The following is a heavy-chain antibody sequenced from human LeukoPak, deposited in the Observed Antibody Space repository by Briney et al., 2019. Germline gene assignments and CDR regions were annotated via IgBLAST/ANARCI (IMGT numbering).Heavy chain of an antibody. Sequence: GALRLSCAASGFTVSSNYMSWVRQAPGKGLEWVSVIYSGGSTYYAGSVKGRFTISRDNSKNTLYLQMNSLRAEDTAVYYCARSDSSGWLYNYYYGMDVWGQGTTVTVSS. J-gene: IGHJ6*02. V-gene: IGHV3-53*01. CDR1: GFTVSSNY. D-gene: IGHD6-19*01. CDR2: IYSGGST. CDR3: ARSDSSGWLYNYYYGMDV.